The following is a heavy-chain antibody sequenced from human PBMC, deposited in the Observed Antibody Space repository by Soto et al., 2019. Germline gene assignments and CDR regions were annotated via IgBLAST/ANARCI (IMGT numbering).Heavy chain of an antibody. CDR1: GYTLTSYG. CDR2: ISAYNDNT. Sequence: ASVKVSCKGSGYTLTSYGISWVRQAPGQGLEWMGWISAYNDNTNYAQKLQGRVTMTTDTYTSTAYMELRSVRSEGTSLYYCAREDSPITMVRGVIITDYYYYGMDVWGPGTTVTVSS. V-gene: IGHV1-18*01. CDR3: AREDSPITMVRGVIITDYYYYGMDV. J-gene: IGHJ6*02. D-gene: IGHD3-10*01.